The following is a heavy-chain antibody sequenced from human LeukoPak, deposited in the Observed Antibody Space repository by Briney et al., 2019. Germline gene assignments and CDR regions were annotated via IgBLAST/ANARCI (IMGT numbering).Heavy chain of an antibody. CDR2: ISAYNGNT. J-gene: IGHJ4*02. V-gene: IGHV1-18*01. CDR3: ARDKPYSSGWYDY. Sequence: ASVKVSCKTSGYTFTKYYMHWVRQAPGQGLEWMGWISAYNGNTNYAQKLQGRVTMTTDTSTSTAYMELRSLRSDDTAVYYCARDKPYSSGWYDYWGQGTLVTVSS. D-gene: IGHD6-19*01. CDR1: GYTFTKYY.